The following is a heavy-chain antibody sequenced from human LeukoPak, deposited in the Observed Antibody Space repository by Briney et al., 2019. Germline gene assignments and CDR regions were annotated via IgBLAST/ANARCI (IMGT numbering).Heavy chain of an antibody. CDR2: IYYSGST. Sequence: PSETLSLTCTVSGGSISSYYWSWIRQPPGKGLEWIGYIYYSGSTNYNPSLKSRVTISVDTSKNQFSLKLSSVTAADTAVYYCARDQASGSYYYGSGRAVRFDPWGQGTLVTVSS. CDR1: GGSISSYY. CDR3: ARDQASGSYYYGSGRAVRFDP. V-gene: IGHV4-59*01. J-gene: IGHJ5*02. D-gene: IGHD3-10*01.